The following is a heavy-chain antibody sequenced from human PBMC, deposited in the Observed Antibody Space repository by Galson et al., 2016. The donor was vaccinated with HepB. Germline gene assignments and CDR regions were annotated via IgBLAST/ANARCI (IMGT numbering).Heavy chain of an antibody. CDR1: GFTFSGYG. V-gene: IGHV3-30*03. CDR2: DSMDGRRK. CDR3: ARRHEYCPPVGCSVDY. D-gene: IGHD2/OR15-2a*01. J-gene: IGHJ4*02. Sequence: SLRLSCAASGFTFSGYGMHWVRQAPGKGLEWLAADSMDGRRKFYADSVKGRFTISRDNSNNMLFLQMSSLRTDDTAIYNCARRHEYCPPVGCSVDYWGQGTLVSVSS.